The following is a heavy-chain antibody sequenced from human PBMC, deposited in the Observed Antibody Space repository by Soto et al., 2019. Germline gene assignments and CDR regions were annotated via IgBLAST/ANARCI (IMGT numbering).Heavy chain of an antibody. D-gene: IGHD2-15*01. V-gene: IGHV1-18*01. J-gene: IGHJ6*02. CDR3: ARELGEVADYYYGMDV. CDR1: GYTFTSYG. CDR2: ISAYNGNT. Sequence: ASVKVSCKASGYTFTSYGISWVRQAPGQGLEGMGWISAYNGNTNYAQKLQGRVTMTTDTSTSTAYMELRSLRSDDTAVYYCARELGEVADYYYGMDVWGQGTTVTVSS.